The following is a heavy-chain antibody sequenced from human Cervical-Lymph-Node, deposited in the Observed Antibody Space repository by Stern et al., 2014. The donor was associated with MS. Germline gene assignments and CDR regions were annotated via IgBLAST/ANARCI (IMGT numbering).Heavy chain of an antibody. D-gene: IGHD4-11*01. Sequence: VQLVESGAAVKKPGSSAKVSCQTSGDTFTRHAINWVRPAPGQGLEWMGGIIPIFATTNHAQTLRDRVTITADASTNTVYMELSSLRSEDTAVYFCARAGGSTVGYYVDYWGQGTLVTVSS. V-gene: IGHV1-69*01. CDR3: ARAGGSTVGYYVDY. J-gene: IGHJ4*02. CDR1: GDTFTRHA. CDR2: IIPIFATT.